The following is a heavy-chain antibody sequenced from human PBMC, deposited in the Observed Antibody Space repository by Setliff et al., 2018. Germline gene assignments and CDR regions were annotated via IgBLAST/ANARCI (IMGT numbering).Heavy chain of an antibody. CDR1: GYNFANHW. V-gene: IGHV5-10-1*01. CDR3: ARLGRERSTFAWHDA. Sequence: GESLKISCQASGYNFANHWIAWVRLMPGKGLEYMGRIDPGDSYADYSPSFEGLVTISADKSRTTVYLQWTSLQASDTALYLCARLGRERSTFAWHDAWGQGTQVTVSS. D-gene: IGHD1-1*01. CDR2: IDPGDSYA. J-gene: IGHJ5*02.